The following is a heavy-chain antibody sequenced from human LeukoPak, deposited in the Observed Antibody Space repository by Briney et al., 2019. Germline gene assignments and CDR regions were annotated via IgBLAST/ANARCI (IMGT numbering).Heavy chain of an antibody. CDR3: AKGDYCDFDY. J-gene: IGHJ4*02. CDR1: GFTFSNFG. Sequence: GGSLRLSCAASGFTFSNFGMNWVRQAPGKGLEWVSIITSGVGITYYADSVKGRFTISRDNSKNTLYLQMNSLRAEDTAVYYCAKGDYCDFDYWGQGTLVTVSS. V-gene: IGHV3-23*01. CDR2: ITSGVGIT. D-gene: IGHD3-10*01.